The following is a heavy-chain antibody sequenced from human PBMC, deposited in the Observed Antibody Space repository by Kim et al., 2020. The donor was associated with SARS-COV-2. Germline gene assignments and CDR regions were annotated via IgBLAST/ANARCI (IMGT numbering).Heavy chain of an antibody. Sequence: ASVKVSCKASGYIFTSYDINWVRQATGQGLEWMGWMNPNSGNTGYAQKFRGRVTMTRNTSITTAYMELSSLRSEDTAVYYCARRIAAAGTPIGYWGQGTLVTVSS. CDR2: MNPNSGNT. CDR3: ARRIAAAGTPIGY. D-gene: IGHD6-13*01. V-gene: IGHV1-8*01. J-gene: IGHJ4*02. CDR1: GYIFTSYD.